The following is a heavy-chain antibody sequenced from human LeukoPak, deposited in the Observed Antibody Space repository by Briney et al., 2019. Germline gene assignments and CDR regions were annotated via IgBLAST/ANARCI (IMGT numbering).Heavy chain of an antibody. CDR1: GFTFSSYW. V-gene: IGHV3-74*01. J-gene: IGHJ4*02. Sequence: PGGSLRLSCAASGFTFSSYWMHWVRQAPGKGLVWVSRINSDGSSTSYADSVKGRFTISRDNAKNTLYLQMNSLRAEDTAVYYCANIGPQMGATHYFDYWGQGTLVTVSS. D-gene: IGHD1-26*01. CDR2: INSDGSST. CDR3: ANIGPQMGATHYFDY.